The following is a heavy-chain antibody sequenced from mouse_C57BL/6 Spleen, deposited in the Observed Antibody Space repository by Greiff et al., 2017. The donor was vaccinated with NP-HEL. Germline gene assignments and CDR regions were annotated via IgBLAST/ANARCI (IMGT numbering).Heavy chain of an antibody. CDR2: ISDGGSYT. D-gene: IGHD3-2*02. V-gene: IGHV5-4*01. CDR1: GFTFSSYA. CDR3: ARDRSSGWFAY. Sequence: EVQGVESGGGLVKPGGSLKLSCAASGFTFSSYAMSWVRQTPEKRLEWVATISDGGSYTYYPDNVKGRFTISRDNAKNNLYLQMSHLKSEDTAMYYCARDRSSGWFAYWGQGTLVTVSA. J-gene: IGHJ3*01.